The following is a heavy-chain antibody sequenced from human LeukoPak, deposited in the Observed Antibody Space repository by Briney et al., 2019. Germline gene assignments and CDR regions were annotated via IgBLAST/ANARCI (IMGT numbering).Heavy chain of an antibody. CDR2: IYGGGST. CDR1: GFTVSSNY. Sequence: AGGSLRLSCAASGFTVSSNYMSWVRQAPGKGLEWVSVIYGGGSTFHADSVQGRFAIPRDNSKNMLYLHMNTLRVEDTAVYYCAREGKEPGSGYFDLWGRGTVVTVSS. J-gene: IGHJ2*01. CDR3: AREGKEPGSGYFDL. V-gene: IGHV3-66*01. D-gene: IGHD2-15*01.